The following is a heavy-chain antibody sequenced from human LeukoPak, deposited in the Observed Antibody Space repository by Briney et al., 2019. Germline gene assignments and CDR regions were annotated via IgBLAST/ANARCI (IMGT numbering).Heavy chain of an antibody. CDR3: ARQGSSGYTYNWFDP. CDR2: IYPGDSDT. D-gene: IGHD3-22*01. CDR1: GYSFTSYW. Sequence: RGESLKISCKGSGYSFTSYWIGWVRQIPGKGLEWMGIIYPGDSDTRYSPSFQGQVTISADKSISTAYLQWSSLKASDTAMYYCARQGSSGYTYNWFDPWGQGTLVTVSS. J-gene: IGHJ5*02. V-gene: IGHV5-51*01.